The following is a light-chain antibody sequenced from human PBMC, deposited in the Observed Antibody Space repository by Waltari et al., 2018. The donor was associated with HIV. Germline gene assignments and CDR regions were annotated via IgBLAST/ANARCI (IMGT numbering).Light chain of an antibody. V-gene: IGKV4-1*01. Sequence: IVMSHSPDSLAVSLGERAPINCKSSQSVLFSSNNKSYLAWYQQKPGEPPKLLIYWASTREFGVPDRFSGSGSGTDFTLTISSLQAEDVAVYYCQQYYSTPHTFGQGTKLEIK. J-gene: IGKJ2*01. CDR2: WAS. CDR3: QQYYSTPHT. CDR1: QSVLFSSNNKSY.